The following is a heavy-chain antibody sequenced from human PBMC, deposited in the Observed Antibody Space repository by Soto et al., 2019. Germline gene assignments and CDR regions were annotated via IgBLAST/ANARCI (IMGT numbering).Heavy chain of an antibody. D-gene: IGHD3-10*01. CDR2: SIPIFGTA. V-gene: IGHV1-69*01. Sequence: QVQLVQSGAEVKKPGSSVKVSCKASGGTFSSYAISWVRQAPGQGLEWMGGSIPIFGTANYAQKFQGRVTITADESTSTAYMELSSLRSEDTAVYYCARDPYGSGSYSAYYYGMDVWGQGTTVTVSS. CDR1: GGTFSSYA. J-gene: IGHJ6*02. CDR3: ARDPYGSGSYSAYYYGMDV.